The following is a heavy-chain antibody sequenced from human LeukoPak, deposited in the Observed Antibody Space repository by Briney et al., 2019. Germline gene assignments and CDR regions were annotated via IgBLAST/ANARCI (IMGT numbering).Heavy chain of an antibody. CDR1: GYTFTSYG. D-gene: IGHD7-27*01. V-gene: IGHV1-18*01. Sequence: GASVKVSCKASGYTFTSYGISWVRQAPGQGLEWMGWISAYSGNTNYAQKLQGRVTMTTDTSTSTAYMELRSLRSDDTAVYYCARTQTGDANWYFDLWGRGTLVTVSS. CDR2: ISAYSGNT. CDR3: ARTQTGDANWYFDL. J-gene: IGHJ2*01.